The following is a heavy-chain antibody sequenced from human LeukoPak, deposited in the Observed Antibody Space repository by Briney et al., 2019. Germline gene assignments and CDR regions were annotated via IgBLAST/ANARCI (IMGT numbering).Heavy chain of an antibody. J-gene: IGHJ4*02. D-gene: IGHD5-12*01. CDR3: AKDFSSGGYDGGIDY. CDR2: ISYDGSNK. CDR1: GFTFSSYG. Sequence: PGGSLRLSCAASGFTFSSYGMHWVRQAPGKGLEWVAVISYDGSNKYYADSVKGRFTISRDNSKNTLYLQMSSLRAEDTAVYYCAKDFSSGGYDGGIDYWGQGTLVTVSS. V-gene: IGHV3-30*18.